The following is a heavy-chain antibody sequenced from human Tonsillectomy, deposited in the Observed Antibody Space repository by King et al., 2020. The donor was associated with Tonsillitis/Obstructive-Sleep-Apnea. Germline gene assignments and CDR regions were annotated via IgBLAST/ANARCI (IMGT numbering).Heavy chain of an antibody. D-gene: IGHD3-3*01. CDR3: ARAVYYDFWSGYSDQDAFDI. V-gene: IGHV4-59*01. CDR2: IYYSGST. CDR1: GGSISSYY. Sequence: VQLQESGPGLVKPSETLSLTCTVSGGSISSYYWSWIRQPPGKGLEWIGYIYYSGSTNYNPSLKSRVTISVDTSKTQFSLKLSSVTAADTAVYYCARAVYYDFWSGYSDQDAFDIWGQGTMVTVSS. J-gene: IGHJ3*02.